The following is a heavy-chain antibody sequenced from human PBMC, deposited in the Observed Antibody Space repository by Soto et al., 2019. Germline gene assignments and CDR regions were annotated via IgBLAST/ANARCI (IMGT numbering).Heavy chain of an antibody. CDR2: ISGYNDNT. V-gene: IGHV1-18*01. D-gene: IGHD2-21*02. J-gene: IGHJ3*02. Sequence: ASVKVSCKASGYTFISYNINWVRLAPGQGPEWLGRISGYNDNTYYAQKFQGRVTMSTDTSTSTAYMELRSLRSDDTAVYYCARGQYCVRRICYSGALDIWGQGTLVTVSS. CDR3: ARGQYCVRRICYSGALDI. CDR1: GYTFISYN.